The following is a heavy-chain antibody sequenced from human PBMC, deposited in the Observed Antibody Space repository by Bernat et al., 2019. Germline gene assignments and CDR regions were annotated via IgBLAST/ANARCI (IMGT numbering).Heavy chain of an antibody. CDR2: IWFDGSKI. CDR1: GFTFSYHG. V-gene: IGHV3-33*01. Sequence: QVHLVESGGGVVQPGRSLRLSCAASGFTFSYHGMHWVRQVPGKGLEWVALIWFDGSKIYYRDSVKGRFTISRDNSKNTLYLQMSSLRAEDTAVYYCARMRQVEKNNHLDYWGQGTLVTVAS. CDR3: ARMRQVEKNNHLDY. J-gene: IGHJ4*01. D-gene: IGHD1-20*01.